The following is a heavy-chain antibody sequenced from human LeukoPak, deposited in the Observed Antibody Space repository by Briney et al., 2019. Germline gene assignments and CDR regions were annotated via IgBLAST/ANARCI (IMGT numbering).Heavy chain of an antibody. CDR2: FYSTGST. Sequence: SETLSLTCTVSGGSISSYYWTWIRQPAGKGLEWIGRFYSTGSTNYNPSLKSRVTMSVDTSKNQFSLRLSSVTAADTALYLCARSRGGVTLDSWGQGTLVTVSS. V-gene: IGHV4-4*07. J-gene: IGHJ4*02. CDR1: GGSISSYY. D-gene: IGHD3-3*01. CDR3: ARSRGGVTLDS.